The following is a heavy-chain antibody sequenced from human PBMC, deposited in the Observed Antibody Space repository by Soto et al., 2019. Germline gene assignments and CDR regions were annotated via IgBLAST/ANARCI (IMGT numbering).Heavy chain of an antibody. CDR3: ARQAAGLDNWKGMDV. CDR2: ISGSGGST. V-gene: IGHV3-23*01. J-gene: IGHJ6*04. D-gene: IGHD1-20*01. Sequence: GGSLRLSCAASGFTFSSYAMSWVRQAPGKGLEWVSAISGSGGSTYYADSVKGRFTISRDNSKNTLYLQMNSLRAEDTAVYYCARQAAGLDNWKGMDVWGKGTTVTASS. CDR1: GFTFSSYA.